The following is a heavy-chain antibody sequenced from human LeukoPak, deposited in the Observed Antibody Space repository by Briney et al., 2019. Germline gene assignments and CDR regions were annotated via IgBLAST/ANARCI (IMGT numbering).Heavy chain of an antibody. J-gene: IGHJ5*02. CDR2: ISYDGSNK. Sequence: GGSLRLSCAASGFTFSSYGMHWVRQAPGKGLEWVAVISYDGSNKYYADSVKGRFTISRDNVKNSLYLQMNSLRPEDTALYYCAKDGRGSGWYSGNWFDPWGQGTLVIVSS. CDR1: GFTFSSYG. V-gene: IGHV3-30*18. D-gene: IGHD6-19*01. CDR3: AKDGRGSGWYSGNWFDP.